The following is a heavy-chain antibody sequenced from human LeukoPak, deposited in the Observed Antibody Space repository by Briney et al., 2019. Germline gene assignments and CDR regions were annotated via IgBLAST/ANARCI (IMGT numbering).Heavy chain of an antibody. D-gene: IGHD2-15*01. CDR1: GFTFSSYA. V-gene: IGHV3-23*01. J-gene: IGHJ5*02. CDR2: ITASGGNT. CDR3: AKDQVDIVVLDP. Sequence: GGSLRLSCAASGFTFSSYAMGWVRQAPGKGLEWVSAITASGGNTYYADSVKGRFTISRDNSKNTLYLQMNSLRAEDTAVYYCAKDQVDIVVLDPWGQGTLVTVSS.